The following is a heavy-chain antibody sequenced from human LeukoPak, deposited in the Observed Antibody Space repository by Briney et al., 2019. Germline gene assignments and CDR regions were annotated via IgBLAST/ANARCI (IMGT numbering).Heavy chain of an antibody. CDR3: AKTRIITAYDALDI. CDR2: IESDGAST. CDR1: GFTFSTYW. J-gene: IGHJ3*02. D-gene: IGHD3-10*01. V-gene: IGHV3-74*01. Sequence: GGSLRLSCAASGFTFSTYWLHWVRQAPGKGLVWVSRIESDGASTTYADSVKGRFTISRDNAKNTLYLQMNSLRAEDTAAYYCAKTRIITAYDALDIWGQGTVVSVSS.